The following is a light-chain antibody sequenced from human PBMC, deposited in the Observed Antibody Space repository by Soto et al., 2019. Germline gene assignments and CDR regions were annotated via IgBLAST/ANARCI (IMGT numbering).Light chain of an antibody. CDR1: QSVSSSNY. V-gene: IGKV3-20*01. CDR2: GAS. CDR3: QLYGSSPYT. J-gene: IGKJ2*01. Sequence: EIVLTQSPGTLSLSPGERATLSCRASQSVSSSNYLAWHQQKPGQAPRLLIYGASSRATGIPDRFSGSGSGTDFTLPISRLEPEDFAVYYCQLYGSSPYTFGQGTKLEIK.